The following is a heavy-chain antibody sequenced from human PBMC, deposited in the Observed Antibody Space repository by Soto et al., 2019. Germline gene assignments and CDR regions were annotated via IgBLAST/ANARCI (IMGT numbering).Heavy chain of an antibody. CDR3: ARDPDHRVVVETPFDY. CDR1: GYTFTSYY. V-gene: IGHV1-46*03. CDR2: INPSGGST. J-gene: IGHJ4*02. D-gene: IGHD3-22*01. Sequence: GASVKVSCKASGYTFTSYYMHWVRQAPGQGLEWMGIINPSGGSTSYAQKFQGRVTMTRDTSTSTVYMELSSLRSEDTAVYYCARDPDHRVVVETPFDYWGQGTLVTVSS.